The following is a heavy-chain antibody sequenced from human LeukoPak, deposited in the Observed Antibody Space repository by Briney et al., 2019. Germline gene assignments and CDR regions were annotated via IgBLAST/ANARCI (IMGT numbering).Heavy chain of an antibody. V-gene: IGHV3-7*01. CDR2: IKQDGSEK. D-gene: IGHD5-24*01. CDR1: GFTFSSYW. Sequence: GGSLRLSCAASGFTFSSYWMSWVRQAPWKGLEWVANIKQDGSEKYYVDSVKGRFPISRDNAKNSLYLQMYSLRAEDTAVYYCARTKRWLQLSHFDYWGQGTLVTVSS. J-gene: IGHJ4*02. CDR3: ARTKRWLQLSHFDY.